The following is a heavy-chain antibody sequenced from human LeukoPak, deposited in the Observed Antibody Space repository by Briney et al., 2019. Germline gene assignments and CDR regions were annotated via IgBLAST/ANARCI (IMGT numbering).Heavy chain of an antibody. CDR1: GGSISSGDYY. V-gene: IGHV4-30-4*01. Sequence: SQTLSLTCTVSGGSISSGDYYWSWIRQPPGKGLEWIGYIYYSGSTYYNPSLKSRVTISVDTSKNQFSLKLSSVTAADTAVYYCAKEFEKGYDFWSGYYIDYYYYGMDVWGQGTTVTVSS. CDR3: AKEFEKGYDFWSGYYIDYYYYGMDV. J-gene: IGHJ6*02. D-gene: IGHD3-3*01. CDR2: IYYSGST.